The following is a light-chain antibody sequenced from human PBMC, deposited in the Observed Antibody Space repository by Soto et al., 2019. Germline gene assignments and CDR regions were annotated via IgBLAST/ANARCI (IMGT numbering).Light chain of an antibody. J-gene: IGKJ2*01. Sequence: EIVLTQSPATLSLSPGERATLSCRASQSVRSYLAWYQQKHGQAPRLLIYDASNRATGIPARFSGGGSGTDFTRTISSLEPEDFAVYYCQQRSNWPPTFGQGTKLEIK. CDR2: DAS. CDR3: QQRSNWPPT. CDR1: QSVRSY. V-gene: IGKV3-11*01.